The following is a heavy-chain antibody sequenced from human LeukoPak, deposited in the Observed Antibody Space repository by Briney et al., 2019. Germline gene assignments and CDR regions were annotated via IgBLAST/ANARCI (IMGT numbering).Heavy chain of an antibody. CDR1: GDSISSGDYY. CDR3: ARDAVVPAATGGLRYGMDV. J-gene: IGHJ6*02. CDR2: IYYSGST. V-gene: IGHV4-30-4*01. D-gene: IGHD2-2*01. Sequence: PSQTLSLTCTVSGDSISSGDYYWSWIRQPPGKGLEWIGYIYYSGSTYYNPSLKSQVTISVDTSKNQFSLKLSSVTAADTAVYYCARDAVVPAATGGLRYGMDVWGQGTTVTVSS.